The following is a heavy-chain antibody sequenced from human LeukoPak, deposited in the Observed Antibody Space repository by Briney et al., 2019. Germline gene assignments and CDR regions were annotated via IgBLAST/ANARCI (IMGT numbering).Heavy chain of an antibody. V-gene: IGHV3-23*01. Sequence: GGSLRLSCAASGFTFSSYAMSWVRQAPGKGLEWVSAISGSGGSTYYADSVKGRFTISRDDSKNTLYLQMNSLRAEDTAVYYCAKPGLALRYYFDYWGQGTLVTVPS. CDR3: AKPGLALRYYFDY. CDR1: GFTFSSYA. D-gene: IGHD3/OR15-3a*01. J-gene: IGHJ4*02. CDR2: ISGSGGST.